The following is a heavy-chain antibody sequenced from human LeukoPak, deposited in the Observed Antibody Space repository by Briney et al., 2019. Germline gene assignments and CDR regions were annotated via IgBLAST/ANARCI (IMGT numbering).Heavy chain of an antibody. CDR3: VFFGAAGI. CDR2: INPNSGGT. CDR1: GYSFTGYY. V-gene: IGHV1-2*02. Sequence: ASVKVSCKASGYSFTGYYMHWVRQAPGQGLEWMGWINPNSGGTNSPQKFQGRVTMTRETSISTVYMEFKSLRSDDTAVYYCVFFGAAGIWGQGTLVTVSS. D-gene: IGHD3-3*01. J-gene: IGHJ4*02.